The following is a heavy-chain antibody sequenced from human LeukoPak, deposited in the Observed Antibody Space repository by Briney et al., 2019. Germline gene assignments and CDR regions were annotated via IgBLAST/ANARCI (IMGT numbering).Heavy chain of an antibody. CDR2: ISGGGGST. D-gene: IGHD3-22*01. Sequence: GGSLRLSCAASGFSFGSYAMNWVRQAPGKGLEWVSGISGGGGSTYYADSVKGRFTISRDNSKNTLYLQMNSLRAEDTAVYYRARAMMVVTNLWGVFDYWGQGTLVPVSS. J-gene: IGHJ4*02. CDR1: GFSFGSYA. V-gene: IGHV3-23*01. CDR3: ARAMMVVTNLWGVFDY.